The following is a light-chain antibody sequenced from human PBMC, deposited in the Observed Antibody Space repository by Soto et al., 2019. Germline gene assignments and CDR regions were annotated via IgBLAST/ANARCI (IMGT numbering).Light chain of an antibody. Sequence: EIVLTQSPCILSLSPGERATISCRASQSVSSSYLAGYQQKPGQAPRLLIYGASSRATGILDRFSGSGSGTDFTLTISRLEPEDFAVYYCQQYGSSQWTFGQGTKVDIK. V-gene: IGKV3-20*01. J-gene: IGKJ1*01. CDR3: QQYGSSQWT. CDR1: QSVSSSY. CDR2: GAS.